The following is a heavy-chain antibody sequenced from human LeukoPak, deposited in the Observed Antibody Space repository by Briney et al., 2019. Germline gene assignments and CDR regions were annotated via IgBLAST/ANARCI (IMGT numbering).Heavy chain of an antibody. CDR1: GGSISSGDYY. CDR3: ARYCSSTSCFFDAFDI. CDR2: IYYSGST. V-gene: IGHV4-30-4*08. J-gene: IGHJ3*02. D-gene: IGHD2-2*01. Sequence: SQTLSLTCTVSGGSISSGDYYWSWIRQPPGRGLEWIGYIYYSGSTYYHPSLKSRVTISVDTSMNQFSLKLSSVTAADTAVYYCARYCSSTSCFFDAFDIWGQGTVVTVSS.